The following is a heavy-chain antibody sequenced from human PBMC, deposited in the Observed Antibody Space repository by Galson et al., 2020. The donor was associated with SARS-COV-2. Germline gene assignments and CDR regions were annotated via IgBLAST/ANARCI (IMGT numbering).Heavy chain of an antibody. CDR2: LFTGGCA. D-gene: IGHD3-10*01. CDR1: GFTVNSDY. CDR3: ATPGGAH. Sequence: GESLKISCAASGFTVNSDYMTWVRQAPGKGLEWISVLFTGGCANYADSVKGRFTTSRDHSKNTLFLQMNSLRVDDTAVYYCATPGGAHWGQGTLVTVSS. J-gene: IGHJ4*02. V-gene: IGHV3-53*01.